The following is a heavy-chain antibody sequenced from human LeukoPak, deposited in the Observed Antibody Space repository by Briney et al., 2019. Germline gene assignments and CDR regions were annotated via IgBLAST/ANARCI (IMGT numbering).Heavy chain of an antibody. CDR1: GITLSNYG. CDR2: ISDRGGST. CDR3: ARDRGFGQADV. D-gene: IGHD3-10*01. V-gene: IGHV3-23*01. Sequence: GGSLRLSCAVSGITLSNYGMSWVRQAPGKGLQWVAGISDRGGSTNYADSVKGRFTISRDNSKNTLYLQMNSLRAEDTAVYYCARDRGFGQADVWGKGTTVTVSS. J-gene: IGHJ6*04.